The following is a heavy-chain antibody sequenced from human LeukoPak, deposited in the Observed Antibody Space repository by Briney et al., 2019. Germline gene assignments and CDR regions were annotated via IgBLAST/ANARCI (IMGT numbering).Heavy chain of an antibody. D-gene: IGHD3-10*01. CDR2: IYYSGST. Sequence: SETLSLTCTVSGGSISSSSYYWGWIRQPPGKGLEWIGSIYYSGSTYYNPSLKSRVTISVDTSKNQFSLKVNSVTAADTAVYYCARDGIWFGELSPRGFDYWGQGTLVTVSS. J-gene: IGHJ4*02. CDR3: ARDGIWFGELSPRGFDY. CDR1: GGSISSSSYY. V-gene: IGHV4-39*07.